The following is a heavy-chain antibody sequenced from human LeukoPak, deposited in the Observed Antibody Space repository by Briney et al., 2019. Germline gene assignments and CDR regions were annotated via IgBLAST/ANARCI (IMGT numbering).Heavy chain of an antibody. CDR3: ATHSSAYYYVNPLWQH. D-gene: IGHD3-22*01. J-gene: IGHJ1*01. V-gene: IGHV1-24*01. Sequence: ASVKVSCKVYGYILTELSMHWVRQAPGKGLEWMGGFDPEDGETIYAQKFQGRFTMTEDTSTDTAYMELSSLRSEDTAVYYCATHSSAYYYVNPLWQHWGQGTLVTVSS. CDR2: FDPEDGET. CDR1: GYILTELS.